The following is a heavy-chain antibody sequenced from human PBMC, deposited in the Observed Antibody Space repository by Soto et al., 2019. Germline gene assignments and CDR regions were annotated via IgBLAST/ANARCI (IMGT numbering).Heavy chain of an antibody. CDR2: ISHHGIRT. D-gene: IGHD1-26*01. CDR3: AKDWVGGSNNYQLDY. V-gene: IGHV3-30*18. CDR1: RFTFIDYG. Sequence: PWGSLRLSCAAARFTFIDYGMHFFRHSPFKWLQWLATISHHGIRTHYADSVMGRFTISRDNFKKVVYLHLSGLRVEDTAIYYCAKDWVGGSNNYQLDYWGQGTAVTVSS. J-gene: IGHJ4*02.